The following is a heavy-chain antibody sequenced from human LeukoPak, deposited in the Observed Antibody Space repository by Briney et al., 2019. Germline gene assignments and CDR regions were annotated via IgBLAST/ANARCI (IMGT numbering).Heavy chain of an antibody. CDR1: GGSISSYY. CDR2: IYYSGST. V-gene: IGHV4-59*08. J-gene: IGHJ4*02. CDR3: ARGAQWLVPDYYFDY. D-gene: IGHD6-19*01. Sequence: PSETLSLTCTVSGGSISSYYWSWIRQPPGKGLEWIGYIYYSGSTNYNPSLKSRVTISVDTSKNQFSLKLSSVTAADTAVYYCARGAQWLVPDYYFDYWGQGTLVTVSS.